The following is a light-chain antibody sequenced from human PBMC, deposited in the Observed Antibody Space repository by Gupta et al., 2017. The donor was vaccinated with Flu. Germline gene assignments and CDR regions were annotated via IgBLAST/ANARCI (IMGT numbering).Light chain of an antibody. V-gene: IGLV2-14*03. J-gene: IGLJ2*01. CDR1: SSDVGGYNW. CDR3: SSFTDSSLVI. CDR2: DVN. Sequence: SITIPCTGTSSDVGGYNWVAWYQQHPGKAPKLMIYDVNNRPAGVSHRFSGSKSGNTASLTISGLQAEDEADYYCSSFTDSSLVIFGGGTKLTVL.